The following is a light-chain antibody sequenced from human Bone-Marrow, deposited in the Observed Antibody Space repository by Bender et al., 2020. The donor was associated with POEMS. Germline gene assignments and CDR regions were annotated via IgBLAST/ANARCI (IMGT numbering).Light chain of an antibody. CDR3: SSFATSDIWV. CDR1: SSDVGGHNY. J-gene: IGLJ3*02. V-gene: IGLV2-14*03. Sequence: QSALTQPASVSGSPGQSITISCTGTSSDVGGHNYVSWYQQHPGKAPKVMIYDVTYRPPGVSYRFSGSKSGNTASLTISGLQAEDEADYYCSSFATSDIWVFGGGTKLTVL. CDR2: DVT.